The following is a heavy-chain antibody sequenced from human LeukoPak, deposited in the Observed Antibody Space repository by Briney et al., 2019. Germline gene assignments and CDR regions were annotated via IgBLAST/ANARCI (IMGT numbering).Heavy chain of an antibody. J-gene: IGHJ4*02. CDR2: ITEDGGSA. Sequence: GGSLRLSCAASRFTFNNYAMSWVRQAPGKGLEWVSLITEDGGSAFYADSVKGRFTISRDNAKNSLYLQMNSLRAEDTAVYYCATSGYSNIDYWGQGTLVTVSS. CDR3: ATSGYSNIDY. D-gene: IGHD4-11*01. V-gene: IGHV3-23*01. CDR1: RFTFNNYA.